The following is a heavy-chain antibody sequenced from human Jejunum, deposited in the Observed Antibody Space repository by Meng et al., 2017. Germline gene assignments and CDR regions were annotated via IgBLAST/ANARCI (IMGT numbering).Heavy chain of an antibody. CDR1: GGSITSTKW. CDR2: VFHSGTP. J-gene: IGHJ4*02. CDR3: ASRPVGIRTYYFDC. D-gene: IGHD2-21*01. Sequence: QVQLQASGPVLVKTSGTLSLICAVSGGSITSTKWWCWVRQTPGKGLELIGEVFHSGTPNYNPSLMSRLTMSVYKSKNQFSLNLTSVSVADTAVYYCASRPVGIRTYYFDCWGQGTLVTVSS. V-gene: IGHV4-4*02.